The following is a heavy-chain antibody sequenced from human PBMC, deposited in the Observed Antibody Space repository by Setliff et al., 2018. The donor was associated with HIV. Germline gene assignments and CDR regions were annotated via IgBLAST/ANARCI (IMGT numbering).Heavy chain of an antibody. CDR1: GFTFSSYG. V-gene: IGHV3-30*02. CDR3: AKDHKGYYYDSSGYHYEGVDY. CDR2: VRYDGSNK. Sequence: GGSLRLSCAASGFTFSSYGMHWVRQAPGKGLEWVAFVRYDGSNKYHADSVKGRFTISRDNSENTLYLQMNSLRAEDTAVYYCAKDHKGYYYDSSGYHYEGVDYWGQGTLVTVSS. J-gene: IGHJ4*02. D-gene: IGHD3-22*01.